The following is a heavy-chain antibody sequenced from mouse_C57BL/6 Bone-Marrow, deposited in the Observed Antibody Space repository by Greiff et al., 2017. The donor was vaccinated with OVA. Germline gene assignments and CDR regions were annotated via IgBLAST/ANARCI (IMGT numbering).Heavy chain of an antibody. CDR3: ASAVFAY. Sequence: VQLQQPGAELVKPGASVKLSCKASGYTFTSYWMQWVKQRPGQGLEWIGEIDPSDSYTNYNQKFKGKATLTVDTSSSTAYMQLSSLTSEDSAVYCCASAVFAYWGRGTVVTVTA. J-gene: IGHJ3*01. CDR2: IDPSDSYT. CDR1: GYTFTSYW. V-gene: IGHV1-50*01.